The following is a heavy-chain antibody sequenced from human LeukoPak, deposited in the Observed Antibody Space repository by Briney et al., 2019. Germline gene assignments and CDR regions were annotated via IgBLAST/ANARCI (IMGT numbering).Heavy chain of an antibody. J-gene: IGHJ6*02. CDR3: AKDDWDCSGGSCPSYYYAMEV. CDR2: IRYDGSNK. D-gene: IGHD2-15*01. V-gene: IGHV3-30*02. CDR1: GFSFSNYG. Sequence: GGSLRLSRAASGFSFSNYGMHWARQAPGKGLEWVSFIRYDGSNKYYADSVKGQFTISRDNPKNTVYLQLNSLRAEDTAVYFCAKDDWDCSGGSCPSYYYAMEVWGQGTTVTVSS.